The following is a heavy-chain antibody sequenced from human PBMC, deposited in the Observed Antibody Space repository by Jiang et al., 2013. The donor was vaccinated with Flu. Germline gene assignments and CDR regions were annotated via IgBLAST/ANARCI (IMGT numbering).Heavy chain of an antibody. Sequence: TFTSYAMNWVRQAPGQGLEWMGWINTNTGNPTYAQGFTGRFVFSLDTSVSTAYLQISSLKAEDTAVYYCARDLSSRVDWNPFNYYDSSGYSSNLFGYWGQGTLVTVSS. V-gene: IGHV7-4-1*02. CDR2: INTNTGNP. D-gene: IGHD3-22*01. CDR3: ARDLSSRVDWNPFNYYDSSGYSSNLFGY. CDR1: TFTSYA. J-gene: IGHJ4*02.